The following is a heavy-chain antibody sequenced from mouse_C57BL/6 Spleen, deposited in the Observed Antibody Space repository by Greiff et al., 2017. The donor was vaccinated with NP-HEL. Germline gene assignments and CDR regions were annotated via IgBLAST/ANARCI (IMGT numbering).Heavy chain of an antibody. D-gene: IGHD2-5*01. CDR1: GFTFSDYG. CDR2: ISSGSSTI. J-gene: IGHJ2*01. CDR3: ARAGDSNYYFDY. V-gene: IGHV5-17*01. Sequence: VHLVESGGGLVKPGGSLKLSCAASGFTFSDYGMHWVRQAPEKGLEWVAYISSGSSTIYYADTVKGRFTISRDNAKNTLFLQMTSLRSEDTAMYYCARAGDSNYYFDYWGQGTTLTVSS.